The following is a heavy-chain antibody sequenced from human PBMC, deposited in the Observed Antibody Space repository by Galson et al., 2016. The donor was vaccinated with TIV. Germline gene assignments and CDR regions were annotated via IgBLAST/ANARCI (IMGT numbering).Heavy chain of an antibody. D-gene: IGHD2-21*01. CDR2: ISSGGST. V-gene: IGHV3-66*02. Sequence: SLRLSCAASGLSVSSNYMSWVRQAPGKGLEWVSIISSGGSTNYVDSVKGRFTISRDSSKNTLFLQMNSLRADDTAVYYCARDRRHCGNECYLYYYYGMDVWGPGNPGHRLL. CDR3: ARDRRHCGNECYLYYYYGMDV. CDR1: GLSVSSNY. J-gene: IGHJ6*02.